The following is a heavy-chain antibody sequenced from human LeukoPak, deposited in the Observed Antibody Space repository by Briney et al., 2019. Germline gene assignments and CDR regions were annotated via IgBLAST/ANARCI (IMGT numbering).Heavy chain of an antibody. CDR2: ISSSSSTI. V-gene: IGHV3-48*03. Sequence: GGSLRLSCAASGFTFSSYEMNWVRQAPGKGLEWVSYISSSSSTIYYADSVKGRFTISRDNAKNSLYLQMNSLRAEDTAVYYCARERAGFDYWGQGTLVTVSS. J-gene: IGHJ4*02. CDR1: GFTFSSYE. CDR3: ARERAGFDY.